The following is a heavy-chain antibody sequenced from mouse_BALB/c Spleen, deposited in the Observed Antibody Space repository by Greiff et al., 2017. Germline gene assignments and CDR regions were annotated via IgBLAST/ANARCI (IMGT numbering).Heavy chain of an antibody. CDR1: GYTFTDYA. CDR3: ARGTMITTHYAMDY. V-gene: IGHV1S137*01. CDR2: ISTYYGDA. J-gene: IGHJ4*01. D-gene: IGHD2-4*01. Sequence: QVQLQQSGAELVRPGASVKISCKGSGYTFTDYAMHWVKQSHAKSLEWIGVISTYYGDASYNQKFKGKATMTVDKSSSTAYMELARLTSEDSAIYYGARGTMITTHYAMDYWGQGTSVTVSS.